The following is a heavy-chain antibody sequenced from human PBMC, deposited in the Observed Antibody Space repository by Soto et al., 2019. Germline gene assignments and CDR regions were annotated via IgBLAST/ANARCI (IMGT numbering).Heavy chain of an antibody. CDR3: ARDPGFRSDY. J-gene: IGHJ4*02. CDR1: GYTFTSYG. Sequence: QVPLVQSGAEVKKPGASVKVSCKASGYTFTSYGISSARQAPRQGLEWMGWISAYNANPNHAPKRQGIVTMTTHTSTSTAYMELRSLRSDDTAGYYGARDPGFRSDYWGQGTLVTVAS. D-gene: IGHD3-9*01. CDR2: ISAYNANP. V-gene: IGHV1-18*01.